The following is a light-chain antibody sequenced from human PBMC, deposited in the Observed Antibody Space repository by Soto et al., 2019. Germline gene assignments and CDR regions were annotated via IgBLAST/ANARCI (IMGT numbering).Light chain of an antibody. CDR3: QQYNVWPKT. V-gene: IGKV3-15*01. CDR2: GAS. J-gene: IGKJ1*01. Sequence: EIVMTQSPATLSVSPGERATLSCRASQSLSSNLAWYQQKPGQAPRLLIYGASTRATGIPARFSGSGSGTESTLTISSLQSEDFAVYYCQQYNVWPKTFGQGTKVEIK. CDR1: QSLSSN.